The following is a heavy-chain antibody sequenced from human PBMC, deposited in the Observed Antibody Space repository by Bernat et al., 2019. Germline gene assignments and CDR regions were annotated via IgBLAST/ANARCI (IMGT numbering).Heavy chain of an antibody. CDR1: GFTFSSYS. Sequence: EVQLVESGGGLVKPGGSLRLSCAASGFTFSSYSMNWVRQAPGKGLEWVSSISSSSSYIYYADSVKGRFTISRDNAKNSLYLQMNSLRAEDTAVYYCARFSGWTGGPFDYSGQGTLVTVSS. CDR2: ISSSSSYI. J-gene: IGHJ4*02. V-gene: IGHV3-21*01. D-gene: IGHD6-19*01. CDR3: ARFSGWTGGPFDY.